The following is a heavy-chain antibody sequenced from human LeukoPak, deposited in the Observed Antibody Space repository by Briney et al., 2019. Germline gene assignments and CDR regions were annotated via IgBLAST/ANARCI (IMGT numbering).Heavy chain of an antibody. V-gene: IGHV4-34*01. Sequence: SETLSLTCAVYGGSFSGYYWSWIRQPPGKGLEWIGEINHSGSTNYNPSLKSRVTISVDTSKNQFSLKLSSVTAADTAVYYCASQPVAGPGDWFDPWGQGTLVTASS. CDR3: ASQPVAGPGDWFDP. J-gene: IGHJ5*02. D-gene: IGHD1-14*01. CDR2: INHSGST. CDR1: GGSFSGYY.